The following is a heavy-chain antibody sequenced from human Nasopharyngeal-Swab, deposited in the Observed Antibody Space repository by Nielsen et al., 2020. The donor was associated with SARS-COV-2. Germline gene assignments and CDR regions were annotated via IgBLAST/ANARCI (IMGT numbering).Heavy chain of an antibody. CDR2: ISAYNGNT. V-gene: IGHV1-18*01. D-gene: IGHD2-2*01. J-gene: IGHJ6*02. Sequence: ASVKVSCKVSGYTFTSYGISWVRQAPGQGLEWMGWISAYNGNTNYAQKLQGRVTMTTDTSTSTAYMELRSLRSDDTAVYYCARIPYCSSTSCYAVRGGNYYYYYGMDVWGQGTTVTVSS. CDR3: ARIPYCSSTSCYAVRGGNYYYYYGMDV. CDR1: GYTFTSYG.